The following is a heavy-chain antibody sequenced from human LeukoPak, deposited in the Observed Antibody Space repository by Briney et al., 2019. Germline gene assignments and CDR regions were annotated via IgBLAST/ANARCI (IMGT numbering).Heavy chain of an antibody. Sequence: SETLSLTCTVSGGSISSYYWSWIRQPPGKGLEWIGYIYYSGSTNYNPSLKSRVTISVDTSKNQFSLKLSSVTAADTAVYYCARGPTTVVTPKGYYFDYWGQGTLVTVSS. CDR1: GGSISSYY. J-gene: IGHJ4*02. CDR2: IYYSGST. D-gene: IGHD4-23*01. V-gene: IGHV4-59*08. CDR3: ARGPTTVVTPKGYYFDY.